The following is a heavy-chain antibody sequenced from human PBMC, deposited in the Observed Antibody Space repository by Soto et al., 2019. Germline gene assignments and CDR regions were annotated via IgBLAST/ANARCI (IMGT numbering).Heavy chain of an antibody. J-gene: IGHJ5*02. Sequence: QVQLMQSGAEVKKPGASVKVSCKASGYTFTTHDINWVRQAPGQGLEWMGWMNPNRTNTGYAEKFQGRVTMTRDTSISTAYMELSSLRYDDTAVYYCVRGGFLSHDHVIIAPATLGFDPWGQGTLVTVSS. CDR2: MNPNRTNT. V-gene: IGHV1-8*01. CDR1: GYTFTTHD. CDR3: VRGGFLSHDHVIIAPATLGFDP. D-gene: IGHD2-2*01.